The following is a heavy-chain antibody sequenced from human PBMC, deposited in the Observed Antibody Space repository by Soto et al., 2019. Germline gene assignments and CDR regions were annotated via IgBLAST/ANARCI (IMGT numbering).Heavy chain of an antibody. V-gene: IGHV3-30*18. D-gene: IGHD4-17*01. J-gene: IGHJ6*02. Sequence: PGGSLRLSCAASGFTFSSYGMHWVRQAPGKGLEWVAVISYDGSNKYYADSVKGRFTISRDNSKNTLYLQMNSLRAEDTAVYYCAKEMGGDYGDGTNYYYYGMDVWGQGTTVTVSS. CDR2: ISYDGSNK. CDR3: AKEMGGDYGDGTNYYYYGMDV. CDR1: GFTFSSYG.